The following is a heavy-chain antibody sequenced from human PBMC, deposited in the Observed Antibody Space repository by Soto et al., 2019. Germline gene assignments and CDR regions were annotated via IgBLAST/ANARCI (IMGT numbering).Heavy chain of an antibody. CDR3: ARAGGIAVPGSHLDY. CDR2: ISCSGGST. Sequence: EVQLLESGGGSGQPGGSLRLSCATSGFTFSSYAMNWVRQAPGKGLEWVSAISCSGGSTNYADSVEGRFTISRDNSKNTLYLQMSSLRAEDTAVYYCARAGGIAVPGSHLDYWGQGTLVTVSS. J-gene: IGHJ4*02. V-gene: IGHV3-23*01. CDR1: GFTFSSYA. D-gene: IGHD6-19*01.